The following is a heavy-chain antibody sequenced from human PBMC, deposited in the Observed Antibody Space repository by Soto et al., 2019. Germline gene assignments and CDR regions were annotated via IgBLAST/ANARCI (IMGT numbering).Heavy chain of an antibody. D-gene: IGHD4-17*01. Sequence: QVQLQESGPGLVKPSQTLSLTCTVSGGSISSGGYYWSWIRQHPGKGLEWIGYIYYSGSTYYNPSLKRRFTISVDTSKNQVSLKLSSVTAADTAVYYCASHTYGDSTFWYFDLWGRGTLVTVSS. CDR3: ASHTYGDSTFWYFDL. V-gene: IGHV4-31*03. J-gene: IGHJ2*01. CDR1: GGSISSGGYY. CDR2: IYYSGST.